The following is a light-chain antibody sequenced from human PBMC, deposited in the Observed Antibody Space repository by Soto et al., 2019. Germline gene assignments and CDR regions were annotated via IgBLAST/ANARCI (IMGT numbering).Light chain of an antibody. Sequence: EIVLTQSPGTLSLSPGERATLSCRASQSVSSSWLAWCQQKPGQAPRLLIYGASGRATGIADRFSGRGSGTDFSLTISRLEPEDFAVYYCQQYGSSPFTFGQGTQLEIK. CDR2: GAS. CDR3: QQYGSSPFT. J-gene: IGKJ2*01. CDR1: QSVSSSW. V-gene: IGKV3-20*01.